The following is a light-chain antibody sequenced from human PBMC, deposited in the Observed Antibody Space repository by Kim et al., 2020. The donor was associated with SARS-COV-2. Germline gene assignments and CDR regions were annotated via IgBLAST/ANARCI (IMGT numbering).Light chain of an antibody. Sequence: PGERARLSSRASESLSIISPLAWYQQTPGQAPKLVIYDASSRAAGVPDRFSGSGSGTDFTLTISRLEPDDFAVYYCQQYDTSPWTFGHGTKVDIK. CDR2: DAS. V-gene: IGKV3-20*01. CDR3: QQYDTSPWT. J-gene: IGKJ1*01. CDR1: ESLSIISP.